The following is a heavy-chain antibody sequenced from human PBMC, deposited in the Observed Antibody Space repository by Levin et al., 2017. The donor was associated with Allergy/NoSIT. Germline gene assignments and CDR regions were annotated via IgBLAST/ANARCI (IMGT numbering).Heavy chain of an antibody. V-gene: IGHV1-18*01. J-gene: IGHJ6*03. CDR3: ARRWEGPHYYCYYMDV. CDR2: ISAYNGNT. D-gene: IGHD1-26*01. Sequence: ASVKVSCKASGYTFTSYGISWVRQAPGQGLEWMGWISAYNGNTNYAQKLQGRVTMTTDTSTSTAYMELRSLRSDDTAVYYCARRWEGPHYYCYYMDVWGKGTTVTVSS. CDR1: GYTFTSYG.